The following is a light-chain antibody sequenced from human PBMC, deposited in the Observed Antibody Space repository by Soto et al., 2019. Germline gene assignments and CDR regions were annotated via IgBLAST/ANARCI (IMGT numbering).Light chain of an antibody. J-gene: IGKJ1*01. Sequence: DIVMTQSPDSLAVSLGERATINCKSSQSVLYSSNNKNYLAWYQQKPGQPPNLLIYWASTRESGVPDRFSGSGSGTDFTLTISSVQAEDVAVYYCQQYYSSWTFGQGTKVEIK. CDR3: QQYYSSWT. CDR2: WAS. CDR1: QSVLYSSNNKNY. V-gene: IGKV4-1*01.